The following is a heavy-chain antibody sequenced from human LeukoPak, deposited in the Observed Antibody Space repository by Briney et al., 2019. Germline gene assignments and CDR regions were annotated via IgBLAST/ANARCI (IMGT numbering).Heavy chain of an antibody. CDR2: ISSSGSTI. Sequence: GGSLRLSCAASGFTFSDYYMSWIRQAPGKGLEWVSYISSSGSTIYYADSVKGRFTISRDNAKNSLYLQMNSLRAEDTAVYYCARVTFCGGDCYTFNYWGQGTLVTVSS. CDR3: ARVTFCGGDCYTFNY. D-gene: IGHD2-21*02. V-gene: IGHV3-11*01. CDR1: GFTFSDYY. J-gene: IGHJ4*02.